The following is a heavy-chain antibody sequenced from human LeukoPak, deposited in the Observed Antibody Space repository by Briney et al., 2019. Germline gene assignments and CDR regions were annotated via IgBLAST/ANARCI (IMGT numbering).Heavy chain of an antibody. Sequence: SETLSLTCTVSGGSIFSYFWSWIRQPPGKGLEWIGYIYDSGSTYYNPSLKSRVTISVDTSKNQFSLNLSSVTAADTAVYYCARGVVGSSSWFPDAFDIWGQGTMVTVSS. V-gene: IGHV4-59*01. J-gene: IGHJ3*02. CDR1: GGSIFSYF. D-gene: IGHD6-13*01. CDR2: IYDSGST. CDR3: ARGVVGSSSWFPDAFDI.